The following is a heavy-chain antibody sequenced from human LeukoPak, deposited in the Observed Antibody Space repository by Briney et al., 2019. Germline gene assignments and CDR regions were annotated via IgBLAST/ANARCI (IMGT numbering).Heavy chain of an antibody. CDR3: ARIDSSGYYRFDY. CDR2: IYYSGST. D-gene: IGHD3-22*01. CDR1: GGSISSYY. V-gene: IGHV4-59*01. J-gene: IGHJ4*02. Sequence: SETLSLTCTVSGGSISSYYWSWIRQPPGKGLEWIGYIYYSGSTNYNPSLKSRVTISVDMSKNQFSLKLSSVTAADTAVYYCARIDSSGYYRFDYWGQGTLVTVSS.